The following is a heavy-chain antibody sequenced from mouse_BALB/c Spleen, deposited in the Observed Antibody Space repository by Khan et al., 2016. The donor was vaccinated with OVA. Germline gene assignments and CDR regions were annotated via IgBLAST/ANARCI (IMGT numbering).Heavy chain of an antibody. Sequence: QVQLQQSGAELVKPGASVKLSCKASGYAFTNYQMYWVKQRPGQGLEWIGEINPSNGGTNFNEKFQSKATLTVDKSSSTAYMQLSSLTSEDSAVYYCTRGGYGGFAYWGQGTLVTVSA. CDR1: GYAFTNYQ. D-gene: IGHD3-1*01. V-gene: IGHV1S81*02. CDR2: INPSNGGT. CDR3: TRGGYGGFAY. J-gene: IGHJ3*01.